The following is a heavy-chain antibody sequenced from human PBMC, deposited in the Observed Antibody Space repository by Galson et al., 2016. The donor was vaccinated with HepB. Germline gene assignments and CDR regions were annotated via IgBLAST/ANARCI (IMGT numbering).Heavy chain of an antibody. D-gene: IGHD2-2*01. V-gene: IGHV3-23*01. CDR2: LSGSGGST. CDR1: GFTFGSYA. CDR3: AKEGCITSCSKDY. Sequence: SLRLSCAASGFTFGSYAMSWVRQAPGKGLEWVSALSGSGGSTYYADSVKGRFTISRDNSKNTLYLQMNSLRAEDTAVYYCAKEGCITSCSKDYWGQGTLVTVSS. J-gene: IGHJ4*02.